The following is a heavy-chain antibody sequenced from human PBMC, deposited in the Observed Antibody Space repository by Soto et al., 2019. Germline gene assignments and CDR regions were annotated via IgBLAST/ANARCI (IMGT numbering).Heavy chain of an antibody. CDR1: GFTVGDYG. CDR3: ARSPDYSNGWRGGTYDYHGMYV. J-gene: IGHJ6*02. CDR2: IRSKTYGGTT. Sequence: PGGSLRLSCTGSGFTVGDYGMTWVRQAPGKGLEWIGFIRSKTYGGTTEYAASVKGRLTIARDDSKSIAYLQMNRLKSDDTAVYYCARSPDYSNGWRGGTYDYHGMYVCSQGTTVIV. V-gene: IGHV3-49*04. D-gene: IGHD6-19*01.